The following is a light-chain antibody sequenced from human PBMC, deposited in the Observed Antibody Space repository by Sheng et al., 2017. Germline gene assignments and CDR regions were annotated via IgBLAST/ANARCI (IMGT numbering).Light chain of an antibody. CDR1: QSVSSN. CDR3: QEFNMYPWT. J-gene: IGKJ1*01. CDR2: GAS. V-gene: IGKV3-15*01. Sequence: EIVMTQSPATLSVSPGERATLSCRASQSVSSNLAWYQQKPGQAPRLLIYGASTRATGIPARFSGSGSETEFTLTISSLQSEDFATYYCQEFNMYPWTFGQGTKVEIK.